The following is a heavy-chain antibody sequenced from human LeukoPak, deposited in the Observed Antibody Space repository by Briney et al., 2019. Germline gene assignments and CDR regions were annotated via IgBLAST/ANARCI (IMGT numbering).Heavy chain of an antibody. V-gene: IGHV3-11*01. CDR3: ARDSPHITIFGVVIIFDY. J-gene: IGHJ4*02. D-gene: IGHD3-3*01. CDR2: ISSSGSTI. Sequence: GGSLRLSCAASGFTFSDYYMSWIRQAPGKGLEWVSYISSSGSTIYYADSVKGRFTISRDNAENSLYLQMNSLRAEDTAVYYCARDSPHITIFGVVIIFDYWGQGTLVTVSS. CDR1: GFTFSDYY.